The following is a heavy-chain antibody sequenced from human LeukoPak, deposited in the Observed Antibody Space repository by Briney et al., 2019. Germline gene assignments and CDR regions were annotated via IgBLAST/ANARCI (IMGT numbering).Heavy chain of an antibody. V-gene: IGHV4-30-2*01. J-gene: IGHJ5*02. D-gene: IGHD2-15*01. Sequence: SETLSLTCAVSGGSISSGGYSWSWIRQPPGKGLEWIGYIYHSGSTYYNPSLKSRVTISVDRSKNQFSLKLSSVTAADTAVYYCATLGYCSGGSCYGARFDPWGQGTLVTVSS. CDR1: GGSISSGGYS. CDR2: IYHSGST. CDR3: ATLGYCSGGSCYGARFDP.